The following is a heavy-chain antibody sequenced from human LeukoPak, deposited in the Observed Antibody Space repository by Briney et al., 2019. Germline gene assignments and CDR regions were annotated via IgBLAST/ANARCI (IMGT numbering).Heavy chain of an antibody. V-gene: IGHV5-51*01. D-gene: IGHD5-18*01. CDR1: GYSFTSYW. J-gene: IGHJ4*02. CDR2: IYPGDSDT. Sequence: ASVKISCKGSGYSFTSYWIGWVRQMPGKGLEWMGIIYPGDSDTRYSPSFQGQVTISADKSISTAYLQWSSLKASDTAMYYCARHVEGAKLRYSYGPHYFDYWGQGTLVTVSS. CDR3: ARHVEGAKLRYSYGPHYFDY.